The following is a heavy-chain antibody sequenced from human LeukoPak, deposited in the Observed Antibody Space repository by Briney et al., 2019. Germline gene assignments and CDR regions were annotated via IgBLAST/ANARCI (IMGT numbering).Heavy chain of an antibody. J-gene: IGHJ4*02. Sequence: SVKASCKASGGTFSSYAISWVRQAPGQGLEWMGGIIPIFGTANYAQKFQGRVTITADESTSTAYMELSSLRSEDTAVYYCARGAWFGESHFDYWGQGTLVTVSS. CDR3: ARGAWFGESHFDY. D-gene: IGHD3-10*01. CDR2: IIPIFGTA. V-gene: IGHV1-69*13. CDR1: GGTFSSYA.